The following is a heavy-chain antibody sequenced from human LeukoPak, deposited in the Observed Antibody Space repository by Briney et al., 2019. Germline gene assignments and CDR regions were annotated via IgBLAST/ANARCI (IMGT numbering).Heavy chain of an antibody. D-gene: IGHD6-6*01. V-gene: IGHV3-43D*03. J-gene: IGHJ4*02. CDR3: AKPDRSARLVLDY. CDR2: ISWDGGST. CDR1: GFTFDDYA. Sequence: GGSLRLSCAASGFTFDDYAMHWVRQAPGKGLEWVSLISWDGGSTYYADSAKGRFTISRDNSKNSLYLQMNSLRAEDTALYYCAKPDRSARLVLDYWGQGTLVTVSS.